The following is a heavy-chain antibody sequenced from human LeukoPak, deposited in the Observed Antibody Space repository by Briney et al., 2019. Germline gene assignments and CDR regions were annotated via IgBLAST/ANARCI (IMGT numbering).Heavy chain of an antibody. CDR3: AGTMVRGVHNWFDP. V-gene: IGHV4-59*01. CDR1: GGSISSYY. CDR2: IYYSGST. D-gene: IGHD3-10*01. Sequence: PSETLSLTCTVSGGSISSYYWSWIRQPPGKGLEWIGYIYYSGSTNYNPSLKSRVTISVDTSKNQFSLKLSSVTAADTAVYYCAGTMVRGVHNWFDPWGQGTLVTVSS. J-gene: IGHJ5*02.